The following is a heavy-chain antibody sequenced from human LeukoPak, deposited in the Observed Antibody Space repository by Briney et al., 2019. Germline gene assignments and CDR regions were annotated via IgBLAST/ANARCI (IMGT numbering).Heavy chain of an antibody. V-gene: IGHV4-59*12. CDR1: GGSISSYY. J-gene: IGHJ4*02. CDR3: ARGRLNYYGSGSYYDY. D-gene: IGHD3-10*01. Sequence: MTSETLSLTCTVSGGSISSYYWSWIRQPPGKGLEWIGYIYYSGSTNYNPSLKSRVTISVDTSKNQFSLKLSSVTAADTAVYYCARGRLNYYGSGSYYDYWGQGTLVTVSS. CDR2: IYYSGST.